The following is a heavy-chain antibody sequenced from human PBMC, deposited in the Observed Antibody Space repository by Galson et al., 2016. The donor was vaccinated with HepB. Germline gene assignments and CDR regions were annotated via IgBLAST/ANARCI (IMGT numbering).Heavy chain of an antibody. V-gene: IGHV4-4*02. CDR3: ATSGGSGYYFCIDV. CDR1: GFTVSSYY. CDR2: VYHSGTT. D-gene: IGHD1-26*01. J-gene: IGHJ6*03. Sequence: SLRLSCAASGFTVSSYYMSWVRQAPGKGLEWIGEVYHSGTTYYNPSLKSRVSISVDKSNNQFSLNLSSVTAADTAVYYCATSGGSGYYFCIDVWGKGTTVAVSS.